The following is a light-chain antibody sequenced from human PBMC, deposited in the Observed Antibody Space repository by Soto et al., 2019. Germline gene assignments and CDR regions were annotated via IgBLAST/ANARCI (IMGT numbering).Light chain of an antibody. CDR3: CSYAGSSGV. J-gene: IGLJ1*01. CDR2: EGN. Sequence: QSALTQPASVSGSPGQSITISCTGTSSDVGSYNLASWYQQHPGKAPKLMIYEGNKRPSGVSNRFSGSKSGNTASLTISGLQAEDEADYYCCSYAGSSGVFGTGTKVTVL. V-gene: IGLV2-23*01. CDR1: SSDVGSYNL.